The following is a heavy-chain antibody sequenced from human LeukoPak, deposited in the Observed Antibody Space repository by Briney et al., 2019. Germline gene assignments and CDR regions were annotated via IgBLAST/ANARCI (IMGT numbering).Heavy chain of an antibody. V-gene: IGHV3-15*01. CDR3: TTDFSGDGYNYDFDY. Sequence: SGGSLRLSCAASGFTFSNAWMSWVRQAPGKGLEWVGRIKSKTDGGTTDYAAPVKGRFTISRDDSKNTLYLQMNSLKTEDTAVYYCTTDFSGDGYNYDFDYWGQGTLVTVSS. J-gene: IGHJ4*02. CDR1: GFTFSNAW. CDR2: IKSKTDGGTT. D-gene: IGHD5-24*01.